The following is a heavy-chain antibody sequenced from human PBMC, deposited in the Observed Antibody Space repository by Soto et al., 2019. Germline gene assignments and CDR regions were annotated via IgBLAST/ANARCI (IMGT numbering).Heavy chain of an antibody. CDR2: IKQDGSEK. Sequence: VGPLRLSCSSSLFTFSSYWMSLVLQAPWKWLGWVANIKQDGSEKYYVDSVKGRFTISRDNAKNSLYLQMNSLRAEDTAVYYCARDRHDYGDYGDYYYYMEVWGKGTTVTVSS. CDR3: ARDRHDYGDYGDYYYYMEV. D-gene: IGHD4-17*01. V-gene: IGHV3-7*01. J-gene: IGHJ6*03. CDR1: LFTFSSYW.